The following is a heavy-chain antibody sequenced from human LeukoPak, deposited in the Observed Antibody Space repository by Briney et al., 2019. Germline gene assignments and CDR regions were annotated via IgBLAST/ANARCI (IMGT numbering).Heavy chain of an antibody. CDR2: IVGRGGST. D-gene: IGHD3-9*01. J-gene: IGHJ4*02. CDR1: GFIFSNYA. V-gene: IGHV3-23*01. CDR3: AKWGDYDILTGYYDSDY. Sequence: GGSLRLSCAASGFIFSNYAMSWVCQAPGKGLEWVSAIVGRGGSTYYADSVKGRFTISRDNSKNTLYLQLNRLRAEDTAVYYCAKWGDYDILTGYYDSDYWGQGTLVTVSS.